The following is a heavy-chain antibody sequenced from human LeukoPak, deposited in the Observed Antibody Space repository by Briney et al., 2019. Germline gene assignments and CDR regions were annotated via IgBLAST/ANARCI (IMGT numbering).Heavy chain of an antibody. CDR2: ISPWSDTI. Sequence: GGSLRLSCGASGFTFRTHGMIWVRQAPGKGLEWVSYISPWSDTIYYADSVKGRFTISRDDARNSLYLQMHSLRAGDTAVYYCARVRGPTVTTWYSDLWGRGTLVTVSS. CDR1: GFTFRTHG. V-gene: IGHV3-48*01. CDR3: ARVRGPTVTTWYSDL. D-gene: IGHD4-17*01. J-gene: IGHJ2*01.